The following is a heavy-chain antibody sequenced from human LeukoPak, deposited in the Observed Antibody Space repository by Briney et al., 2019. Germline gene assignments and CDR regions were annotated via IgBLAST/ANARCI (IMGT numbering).Heavy chain of an antibody. V-gene: IGHV3-49*04. CDR3: TRWPTVTTFNY. CDR2: FTGRTYGETT. Sequence: PGGSLRLSCTASGFTFGDYGMTWVRQAAGRGLEWVGSFTGRTYGETTEYAASVRGRFIISIDDSKSIAYLQMNSLTTEDTAAYYCTRWPTVTTFNYWGQGTLVAVSS. J-gene: IGHJ4*02. CDR1: GFTFGDYG. D-gene: IGHD4-17*01.